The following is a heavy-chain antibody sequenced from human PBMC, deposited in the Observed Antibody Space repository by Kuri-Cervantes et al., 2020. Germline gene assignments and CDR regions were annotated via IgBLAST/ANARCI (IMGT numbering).Heavy chain of an antibody. J-gene: IGHJ5*02. V-gene: IGHV1-18*01. CDR1: GYTFTSYG. Sequence: ASVKVSCKASGYTFTSYGISWVRQAPGQGLEWMGWISAYNGNTNYAQKLQGRVTMTTDTSTSTAYMELRSLRSDDTAVYYCARGRDPNYDILTSYYHWGQGTLVTVSS. CDR2: ISAYNGNT. D-gene: IGHD3-9*01. CDR3: ARGRDPNYDILTSYYH.